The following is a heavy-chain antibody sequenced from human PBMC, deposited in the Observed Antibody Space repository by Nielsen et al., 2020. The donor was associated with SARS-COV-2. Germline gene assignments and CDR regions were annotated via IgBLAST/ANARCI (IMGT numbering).Heavy chain of an antibody. CDR2: IPWHGDSA. D-gene: IGHD4-11*01. V-gene: IGHV3-43*01. CDR3: AKFPITVGDAFDI. Sequence: GESLKISCAASGFTFDDFSMHWVRQVPGKGLEWVSLIPWHGDSAFYADSVKGRFTISRDNSKNSLYLQMNSLRTEDTALYYCAKFPITVGDAFDIWGQGTMVTVSS. J-gene: IGHJ3*02. CDR1: GFTFDDFS.